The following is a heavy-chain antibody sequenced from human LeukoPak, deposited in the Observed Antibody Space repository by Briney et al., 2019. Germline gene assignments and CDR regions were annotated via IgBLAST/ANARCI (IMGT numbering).Heavy chain of an antibody. CDR2: ISHIGST. J-gene: IGHJ5*02. Sequence: SETLSLTCSVSGYSINNGYNWGWVRPPPGKGLECIGSISHIGSTYYNPSLESRVTISLDTSKNQFSLELSSVTAADTAVYYCARTYINFNNYFDHWGQGTLVTVSS. CDR1: GYSINNGYN. V-gene: IGHV4-38-2*02. D-gene: IGHD4-11*01. CDR3: ARTYINFNNYFDH.